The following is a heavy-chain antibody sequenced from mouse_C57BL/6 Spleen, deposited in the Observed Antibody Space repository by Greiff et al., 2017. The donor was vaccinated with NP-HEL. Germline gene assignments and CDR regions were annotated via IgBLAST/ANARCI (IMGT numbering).Heavy chain of an antibody. Sequence: EVKLVESGGGLVKPGGSLKLSCAASGFTFSSYAMSWVRQTPEKRLEWVATISDGGSYTYYTDNVKGRFTISRDNAKNNLYLQMSHLKSEDTAMYYCAREGTIVTRASLYFDYWGQGTTLTVSS. J-gene: IGHJ2*01. CDR2: ISDGGSYT. CDR1: GFTFSSYA. V-gene: IGHV5-4*01. CDR3: AREGTIVTRASLYFDY. D-gene: IGHD2-5*01.